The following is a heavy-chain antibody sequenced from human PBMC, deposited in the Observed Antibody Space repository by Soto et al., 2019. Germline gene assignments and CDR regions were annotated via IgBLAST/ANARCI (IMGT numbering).Heavy chain of an antibody. Sequence: QVQLQEAGPGLVKPSETLSLTCYVSGGSISSYYWNWIRQPPGKGLEWIAHIYNSGNTNYNPSLSSRVTISMYTSKNQFSLKMTSVTAADTAVYYCARRGTGRYLDVWGQGTTVTVSS. D-gene: IGHD3-16*01. V-gene: IGHV4-59*08. CDR3: ARRGTGRYLDV. CDR1: GGSISSYY. CDR2: IYNSGNT. J-gene: IGHJ6*02.